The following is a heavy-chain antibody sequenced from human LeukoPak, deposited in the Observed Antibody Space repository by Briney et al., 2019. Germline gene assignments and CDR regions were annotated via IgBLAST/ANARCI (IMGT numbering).Heavy chain of an antibody. CDR2: VSGGSGTI. Sequence: GGSLRLSCAPSRFTFTTYSMNWVRQAPGKGLEWISYVSGGSGTIYYADSVKGRFTISRDNAKNSLYLQLNSLTAEDTAVYYCARVKVGATADYFDYWGQGTLVTVSS. D-gene: IGHD1-26*01. J-gene: IGHJ4*02. CDR1: RFTFTTYS. V-gene: IGHV3-48*01. CDR3: ARVKVGATADYFDY.